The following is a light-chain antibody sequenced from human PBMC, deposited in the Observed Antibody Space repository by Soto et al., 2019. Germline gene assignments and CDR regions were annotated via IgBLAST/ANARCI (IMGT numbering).Light chain of an antibody. CDR1: SSNIGAGYD. CDR2: VDS. CDR3: QSYDSSLSGSV. J-gene: IGLJ2*01. V-gene: IGLV1-40*01. Sequence: QSVLTQPPSVSGAPGQRVTISCTGSSSNIGAGYDVHWYQQLPGTAPKLLIYVDSNRPSGVPDRFSGSKSCPSASLAITGLQAEDEADYSCQSYDSSLSGSVFGGGTKLTVL.